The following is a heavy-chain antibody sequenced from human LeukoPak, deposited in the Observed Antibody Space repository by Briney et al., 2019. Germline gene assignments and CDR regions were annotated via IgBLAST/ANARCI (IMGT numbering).Heavy chain of an antibody. Sequence: SQTLSLTCTVSGGSISSGGYYWSWIRQPPGKGLEWIGEINHSGSTNYNPSLKSRVTISVDTSKNQFSLKLSSVTAADTAVYYCAREGSSSWYNYYGMDVWGQGTTVTVSS. CDR3: AREGSSSWYNYYGMDV. V-gene: IGHV4-30-2*01. D-gene: IGHD6-13*01. J-gene: IGHJ6*02. CDR1: GGSISSGGYY. CDR2: INHSGST.